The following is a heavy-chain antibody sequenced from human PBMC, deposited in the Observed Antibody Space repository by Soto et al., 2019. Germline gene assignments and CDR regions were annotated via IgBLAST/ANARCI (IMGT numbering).Heavy chain of an antibody. CDR3: ARGLDPTSIWFDP. CDR1: GGSMGSYY. CDR2: IYYSGST. V-gene: IGHV4-59*01. Sequence: SETLSLTCTVSGGSMGSYYWTWIRQPPGKGLEWIGYIYYSGSTNYNPSLKSRVTISVDTSKNQFSLKLSSVTAADTAVYYCARGLDPTSIWFDPWGQGTLVTVSS. J-gene: IGHJ5*02.